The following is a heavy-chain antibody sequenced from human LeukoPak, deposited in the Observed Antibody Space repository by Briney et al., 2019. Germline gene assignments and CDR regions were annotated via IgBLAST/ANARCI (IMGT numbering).Heavy chain of an antibody. V-gene: IGHV4-39*01. CDR3: GAGGYYYGMDV. Sequence: SETLSLTCTVSGDSISSSGYYWGWIRQPPGKGLEWIASIYYSGRTYYNPSLKSRVTISVDTSKNQFSLKLSSVTAADTAVYYCGAGGYYYGMDVWGQGTTVTVSS. J-gene: IGHJ6*02. CDR2: IYYSGRT. CDR1: GDSISSSGYY.